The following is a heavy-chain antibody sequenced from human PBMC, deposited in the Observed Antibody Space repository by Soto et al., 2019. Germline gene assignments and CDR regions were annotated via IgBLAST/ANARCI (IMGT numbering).Heavy chain of an antibody. V-gene: IGHV3-53*01. Sequence: GSLRLSCVASGFTVSSNYMSWVRQAPGKGLEWVSVIYSGGSTYYADSVKGRFTISRDNSKNTLYLQMNSLRAEDTAVYYCARLSSGWYCLDYWGQGTLVTVSS. CDR2: IYSGGST. D-gene: IGHD6-19*01. J-gene: IGHJ4*02. CDR1: GFTVSSNY. CDR3: ARLSSGWYCLDY.